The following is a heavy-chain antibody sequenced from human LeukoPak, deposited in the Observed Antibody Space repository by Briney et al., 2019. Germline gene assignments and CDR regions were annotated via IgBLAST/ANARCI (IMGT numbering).Heavy chain of an antibody. CDR1: GYSFSYFG. CDR2: ISGYNGNT. J-gene: IGHJ6*02. CDR3: ARDLSESIQLWLSGTRLPDYGMDV. V-gene: IGHV1-18*01. Sequence: ASVKVSCKASGYSFSYFGINWVRQAPGQGLEWMGWISGYNGNTNYAQKLQGRVTMTTDTSTSTAYMELRSLRSDDTAVYYCARDLSESIQLWLSGTRLPDYGMDVWGQGTTVTVSS. D-gene: IGHD5-18*01.